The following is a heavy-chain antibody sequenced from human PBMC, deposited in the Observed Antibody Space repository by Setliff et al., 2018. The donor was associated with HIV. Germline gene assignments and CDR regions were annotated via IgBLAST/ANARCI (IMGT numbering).Heavy chain of an antibody. CDR1: GYMFTNYD. J-gene: IGHJ3*02. CDR3: ARSSPLYSRSFDAFDI. CDR2: INPTGGST. V-gene: IGHV1-46*01. Sequence: ASVKVSCKASGYMFTNYDINWVRQAPGQGLEWMGIINPTGGSTYYAQKFQGRVTLTRDASTSTVYVELSSLRSEDTAVYYCARSSPLYSRSFDAFDIWGQGTMVTVSS. D-gene: IGHD6-6*01.